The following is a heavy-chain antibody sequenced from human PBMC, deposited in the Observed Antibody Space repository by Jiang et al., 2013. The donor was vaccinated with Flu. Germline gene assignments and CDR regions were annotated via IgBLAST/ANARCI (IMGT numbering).Heavy chain of an antibody. J-gene: IGHJ2*01. CDR1: GGSFSGYY. CDR3: ARGSGGYSYGPQPPSYWYFDL. V-gene: IGHV4-34*01. Sequence: LLKPSETLSLTCAVYGGSFSGYYWSWIRQPPGKGLEWIGEINHSGSTNYNPSLKSRVTISVDTSKNQFSLKLSSVTAADTAVYYCARGSGGYSYGPQPPSYWYFDLWGRGTLVTVSS. CDR2: INHSGST. D-gene: IGHD5-18*01.